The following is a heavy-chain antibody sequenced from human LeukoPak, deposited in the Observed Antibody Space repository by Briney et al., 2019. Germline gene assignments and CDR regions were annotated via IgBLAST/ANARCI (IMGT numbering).Heavy chain of an antibody. CDR3: ARDLGLSGWAYFDY. V-gene: IGHV3-21*01. CDR1: GFTFSSYS. J-gene: IGHJ4*02. D-gene: IGHD6-19*01. Sequence: PGGSLRLSCAASGFTFSSYSMNWVRQAPGKGLEWVSSISSSSSYIYYADSVKGRFTISRDNAKNSLYLQMNSLRAEDTAVYYCARDLGLSGWAYFDYWGQGTLVTVSS. CDR2: ISSSSSYI.